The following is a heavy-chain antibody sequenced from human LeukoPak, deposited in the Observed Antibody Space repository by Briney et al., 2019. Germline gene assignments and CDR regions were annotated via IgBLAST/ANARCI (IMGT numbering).Heavy chain of an antibody. V-gene: IGHV4-31*03. CDR3: ARDQSGGSYADY. CDR1: GGSISSGGYY. D-gene: IGHD1-26*01. J-gene: IGHJ4*02. CDR2: IYYSGST. Sequence: SQTLSLTCTVSGGSISSGGYYWSWIRQHPGKGLEWIGYIYYSGSTYYNPSLKSRVTISVDTSKNQFSLKLSSVTAADTAVYYCARDQSGGSYADYWGQGTLVTVSS.